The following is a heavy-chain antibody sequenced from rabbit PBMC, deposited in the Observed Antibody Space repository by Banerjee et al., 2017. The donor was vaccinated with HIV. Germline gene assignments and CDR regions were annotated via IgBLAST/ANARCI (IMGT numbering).Heavy chain of an antibody. V-gene: IGHV1S40*01. D-gene: IGHD1-1*01. CDR3: ARDLNSSGYYGL. Sequence: QSLEESGGDLVKPGASLTLTCTASGFSFSNNYYMCWVRQAPGKGLEWIACIYTDSSGSAFYASWAKGRFTISKTSSTTVTLQMTSLTAADTATYFCARDLNSSGYYGLWGQGTLVTVS. CDR1: GFSFSNNYY. J-gene: IGHJ3*01. CDR2: IYTDSSGSA.